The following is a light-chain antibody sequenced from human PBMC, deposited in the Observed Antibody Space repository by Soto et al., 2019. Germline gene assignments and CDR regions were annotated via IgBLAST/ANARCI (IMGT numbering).Light chain of an antibody. CDR2: DAS. Sequence: EVVMTRAPSTLSVSPGDRGTLYFKASESVSRNLAWYQQTPGQAPRLLIYDASTRATGIPDRFSGGGSGTEFTLTISSLQSEDFVVYYCQQYNSWPPITFGQVTRLEI. J-gene: IGKJ5*01. CDR3: QQYNSWPPIT. V-gene: IGKV3-15*01. CDR1: ESVSRN.